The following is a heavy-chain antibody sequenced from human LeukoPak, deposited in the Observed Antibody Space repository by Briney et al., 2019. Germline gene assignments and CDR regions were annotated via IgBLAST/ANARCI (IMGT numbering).Heavy chain of an antibody. CDR1: GFTFSSYG. D-gene: IGHD3-22*01. J-gene: IGHJ3*02. V-gene: IGHV3-30*18. CDR3: AKDKGITMILDI. CDR2: ISYDGSNK. Sequence: GGSLRLSCAASGFTFSSYGMHWVRQAPGKGLEWVAVISYDGSNKYYADSVKGRFTISRDNSKNTLYLQMNSLRAEDTAVYYCAKDKGITMILDIWGQGTMVAVSS.